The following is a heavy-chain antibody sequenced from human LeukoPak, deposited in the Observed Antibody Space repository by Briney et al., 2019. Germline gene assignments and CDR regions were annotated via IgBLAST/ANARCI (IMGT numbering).Heavy chain of an antibody. CDR3: ARRDYFDS. J-gene: IGHJ4*02. CDR2: MHYTGST. V-gene: IGHV4-39*01. CDR1: GVSISSGSYY. Sequence: PPETLSLTCTVSGVSISSGSYYWAWIRQPPGESLEWIGSMHYTGSTYYNPSLKTRVTISVDTSKNQLSLKLRSVTAADTAVYYCARRDYFDSWGRGTLVTVSS.